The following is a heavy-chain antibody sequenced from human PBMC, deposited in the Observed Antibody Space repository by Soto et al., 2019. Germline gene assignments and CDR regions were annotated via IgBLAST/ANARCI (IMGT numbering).Heavy chain of an antibody. V-gene: IGHV1-3*01. CDR3: ARDYEYLWGSYFDY. D-gene: IGHD3-16*01. CDR1: GYTFTSYA. CDR2: INAGNGNT. J-gene: IGHJ4*02. Sequence: QVQLVQSGAEVKKPGASVKVSCKASGYTFTSYAMHWVRQAPGQRLEWMGWINAGNGNTKYSQKFQGRVTITRDTSASTAYMELSSLRSEDTAVYYCARDYEYLWGSYFDYWGQGTLVTVSS.